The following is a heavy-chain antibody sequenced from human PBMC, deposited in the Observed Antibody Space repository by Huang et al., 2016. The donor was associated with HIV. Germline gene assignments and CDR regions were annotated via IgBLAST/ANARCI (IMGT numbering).Heavy chain of an antibody. CDR3: AGIAAASVFDF. Sequence: QVQLVQSGAEVKRPGSSVKVSCKASGGTFSSHALSWVRQAPGQRLEWMGGGIPMVRSPKYDQKFVVRVTITADESTTTVYLELRTLRIEDTGVYYWAGIAAASVFDFWGQGTQVTVSS. V-gene: IGHV1-69*13. D-gene: IGHD5-18*01. CDR2: GIPMVRSP. CDR1: GGTFSSHA. J-gene: IGHJ4*02.